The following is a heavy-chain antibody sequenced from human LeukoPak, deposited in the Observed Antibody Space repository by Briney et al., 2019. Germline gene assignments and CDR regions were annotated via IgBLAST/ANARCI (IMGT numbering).Heavy chain of an antibody. CDR2: IYSGGSP. Sequence: SGGSLRLSCAASGFTFSTNYMSWVRQAPGKGLEWVSVIYSGGSPYNADSVKGRFTISRDNSKNTLYLQMNSLRAEDTAVYYCARDLNYYDSSGYGHWGQGTLVTVSS. J-gene: IGHJ4*02. D-gene: IGHD3-22*01. CDR1: GFTFSTNY. CDR3: ARDLNYYDSSGYGH. V-gene: IGHV3-53*01.